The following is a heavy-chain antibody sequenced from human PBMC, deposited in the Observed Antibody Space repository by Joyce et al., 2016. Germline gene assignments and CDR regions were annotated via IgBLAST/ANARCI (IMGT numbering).Heavy chain of an antibody. CDR3: ARGGAGLDAFDI. CDR2: ISTYFGDR. D-gene: IGHD1-26*01. J-gene: IGHJ3*02. Sequence: QAQLVQSGAEMQKPGASVKVSCKASGYILGNLGISWLRPAPGQGLEWVGWISTYFGDRRYAPNFRDRVTMTTDTSTTTVYLDLRSLTPDDTAVYYCARGGAGLDAFDIWGQGTLVTVSS. CDR1: GYILGNLG. V-gene: IGHV1-18*01.